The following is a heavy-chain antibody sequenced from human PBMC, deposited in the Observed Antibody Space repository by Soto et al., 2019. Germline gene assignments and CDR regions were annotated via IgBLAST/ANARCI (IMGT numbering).Heavy chain of an antibody. CDR1: GGSITSSSHF. CDR2: IYFTGNT. J-gene: IGHJ5*02. V-gene: IGHV4-39*01. D-gene: IGHD6-25*01. Sequence: SETLSLTCTASGGSITSSSHFWGWVRQPPGKGLEWIGTIYFTGNTYYTPSLKSRLTMSIDTSKNEFSLRLNSVTAADTAVYYCAGQTFTIAAASYGRSNWFDPWGPGTLVTV. CDR3: AGQTFTIAAASYGRSNWFDP.